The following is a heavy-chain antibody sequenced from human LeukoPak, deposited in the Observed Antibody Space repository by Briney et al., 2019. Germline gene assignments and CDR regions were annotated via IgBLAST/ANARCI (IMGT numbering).Heavy chain of an antibody. V-gene: IGHV3-73*01. CDR1: GFTFSGST. Sequence: GGSLRLSCGTSGFTFSGSTMHWVRQASGKGLEWVGRIRSKTDNYATAYAASVKGRFTISRDDSKNTAYLQMNSLKTEDTAVYYCAGHGTFTNYYYTMDVWGQGTTVTVSS. J-gene: IGHJ6*02. CDR2: IRSKTDNYAT. CDR3: AGHGTFTNYYYTMDV. D-gene: IGHD2-8*01.